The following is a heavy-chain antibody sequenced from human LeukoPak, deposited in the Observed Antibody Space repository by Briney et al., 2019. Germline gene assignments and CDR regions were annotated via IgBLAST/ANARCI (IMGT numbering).Heavy chain of an antibody. J-gene: IGHJ5*02. Sequence: PSETLSLTCTVSGDSISSSNCYWGWIRQPPGKGLEWIGSIYFSGGTYYNASLKSRVTISVDTSKNQFSLKLTSVTAADTAVYYCARDGGYYYGSGFYDPWGQGTQVTVSS. V-gene: IGHV4-39*02. CDR1: GDSISSSNCY. D-gene: IGHD3-10*01. CDR3: ARDGGYYYGSGFYDP. CDR2: IYFSGGT.